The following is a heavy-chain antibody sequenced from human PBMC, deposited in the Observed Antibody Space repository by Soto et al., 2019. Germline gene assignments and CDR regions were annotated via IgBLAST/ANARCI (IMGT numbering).Heavy chain of an antibody. CDR1: GYTFTSYY. V-gene: IGHV1-46*03. CDR3: TIVSCTGGSCYPIDS. Sequence: ASVKVSCKASGYTFTSYYMHWVRQAPGQGLEWMGIINPSNSTTYAQKFQGRVTMTRDTSTSTVYMELSSLRSEDTAVYYCTIVSCTGGSCYPIDSWGQGTLVTVSS. J-gene: IGHJ4*02. CDR2: INPSNST. D-gene: IGHD2-15*01.